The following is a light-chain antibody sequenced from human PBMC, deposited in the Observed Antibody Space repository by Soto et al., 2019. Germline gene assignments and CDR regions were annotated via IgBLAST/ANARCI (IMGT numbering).Light chain of an antibody. CDR3: QQYDDSMT. J-gene: IGKJ1*01. CDR1: QSISSNY. Sequence: IVLTQYPGTLSLSPGERATRSSRASQSISSNYLAWYQQKPGQAPRLLIYGASTRATGIPDRFSGSGSGTDFTLTISRLEPEDFAVYHCQQYDDSMTFGQGTMVDI. V-gene: IGKV3-20*01. CDR2: GAS.